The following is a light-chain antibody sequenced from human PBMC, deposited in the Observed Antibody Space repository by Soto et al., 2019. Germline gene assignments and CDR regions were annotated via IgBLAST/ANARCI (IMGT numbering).Light chain of an antibody. CDR3: QQYYDWPWT. V-gene: IGKV3-15*01. CDR1: QTVGTD. J-gene: IGKJ1*01. Sequence: EIVMTQSPATLSMSPGERVTLSRRASQTVGTDLAWYQQRPGQSPRLLIYGASTRAVGVPAGFNGSGSGTEFTLTISSLQPEDFAVYSCQQYYDWPWTFGRGTKVDIK. CDR2: GAS.